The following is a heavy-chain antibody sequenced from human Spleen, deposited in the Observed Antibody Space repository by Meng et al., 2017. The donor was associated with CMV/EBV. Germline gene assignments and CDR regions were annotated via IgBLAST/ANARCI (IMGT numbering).Heavy chain of an antibody. CDR1: GGTFSSYA. CDR3: ARHDSGYSYGLRYYYAMAG. CDR2: IIPAFGTP. Sequence: SVKVSCKASGGTFSSYAISWVRQAPGQGLEWMGGIIPAFGTPNYAQKFQGRVTITTDESTSAVYMDLSSLRSEDTAVYYCARHDSGYSYGLRYYYAMAGWGQGTTVTVSS. J-gene: IGHJ6*02. D-gene: IGHD5-18*01. V-gene: IGHV1-69*05.